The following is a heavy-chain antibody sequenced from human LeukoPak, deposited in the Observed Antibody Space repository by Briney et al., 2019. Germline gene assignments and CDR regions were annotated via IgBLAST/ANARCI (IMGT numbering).Heavy chain of an antibody. CDR2: MYHTGST. D-gene: IGHD3-10*01. V-gene: IGHV4-31*03. Sequence: PSQTLSLTCTVSGASVSSGGYYWSWIRQSPGKGLEWIGYMYHTGSTYYNPSLKSRVTISVDTSKNQFSLKLSSVTAADTAVYYCARAPPAYGSGSYPFNFDYWGQGTLVTVSS. CDR1: GASVSSGGYY. J-gene: IGHJ4*02. CDR3: ARAPPAYGSGSYPFNFDY.